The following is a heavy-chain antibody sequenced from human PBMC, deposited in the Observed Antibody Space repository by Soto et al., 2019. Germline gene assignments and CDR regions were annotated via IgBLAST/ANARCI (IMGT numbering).Heavy chain of an antibody. J-gene: IGHJ4*02. V-gene: IGHV4-39*01. CDR1: GGSIGSSSYY. CDR3: ARHAIGVVVPAAIRN. Sequence: SETLSLTCVVSGGSIGSSSYYWDWIRQPPGVGLEWIGTIYYSGTSNYNPSLKSRVTMSVDTSRNQFSLKLSSVTAADTAVYYCARHAIGVVVPAAIRNWGQGSLVTVSS. CDR2: IYYSGTS. D-gene: IGHD2-15*01.